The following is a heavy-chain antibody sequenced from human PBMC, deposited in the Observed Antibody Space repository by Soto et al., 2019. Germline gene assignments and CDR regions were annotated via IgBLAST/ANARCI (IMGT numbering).Heavy chain of an antibody. D-gene: IGHD6-6*01. J-gene: IGHJ6*02. CDR3: ARVLAARWGHYYGMDV. CDR2: INPSGGST. Sequence: ASVKVSCKASGYTFTSYYMHWVRQAPGQGLEWMGIINPSGGSTSYAQKFQGRVTMTRDTSMSTVYMELSSLRAEDTAVYYCARVLAARWGHYYGMDVWGQGTTVTVSS. V-gene: IGHV1-46*01. CDR1: GYTFTSYY.